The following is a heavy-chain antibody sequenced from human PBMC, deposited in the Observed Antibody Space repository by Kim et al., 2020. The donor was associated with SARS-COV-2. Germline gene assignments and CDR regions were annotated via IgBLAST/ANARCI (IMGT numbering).Heavy chain of an antibody. CDR3: AREPSIVVVPAAISSDDY. CDR1: GGTFSSYA. Sequence: SVKVSCKASGGTFSSYAISWVRQAPGQGLEWMGRIIPILGIANYAQKFQGRVTITADKSTSTAYMELSSLRSEDTAVYYCAREPSIVVVPAAISSDDYWGQGTLVTVSS. CDR2: IIPILGIA. V-gene: IGHV1-69*04. D-gene: IGHD2-2*02. J-gene: IGHJ4*02.